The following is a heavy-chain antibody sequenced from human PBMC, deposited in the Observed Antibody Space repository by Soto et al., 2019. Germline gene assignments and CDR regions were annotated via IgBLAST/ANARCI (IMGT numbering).Heavy chain of an antibody. CDR1: GFSLSTSVVG. Sequence: GPAQVNPTQALTLTCTFSGFSLSTSVVGVAWIRQPPGKALEWLALIYWNGDNRYSPSLRTRLTITKDTSKNQVVLTMTSMDPVDTATYFCANSDSGSYDAMDVWGQGTKVTVSS. D-gene: IGHD3-10*01. CDR3: ANSDSGSYDAMDV. J-gene: IGHJ6*02. V-gene: IGHV2-5*01. CDR2: IYWNGDN.